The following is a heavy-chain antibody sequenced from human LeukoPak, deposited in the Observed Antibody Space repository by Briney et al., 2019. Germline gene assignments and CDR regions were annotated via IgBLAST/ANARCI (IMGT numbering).Heavy chain of an antibody. V-gene: IGHV4-30-4*08. CDR2: IYYSGST. Sequence: SETLSLTCTVSGGSISSGDYYWNWIRQPPGKGLEWIGYIYYSGSTYYNPSLKSRVTMSVDTSKNQFSLKLSSVTAADTAVYYCATYDYGDYESAFDIWGQGTMVTVSS. D-gene: IGHD4-17*01. CDR1: GGSISSGDYY. J-gene: IGHJ3*02. CDR3: ATYDYGDYESAFDI.